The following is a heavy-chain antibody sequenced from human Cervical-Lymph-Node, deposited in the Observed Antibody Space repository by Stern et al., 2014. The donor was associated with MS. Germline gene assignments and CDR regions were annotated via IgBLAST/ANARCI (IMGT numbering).Heavy chain of an antibody. CDR3: GGNY. CDR2: LTSTRTYT. V-gene: IGHV3-21*01. Sequence: EVQLVESGGGLVQPGGSLRLSCAASGFTFSNYSMSWVRQAPGKGLEWVSSLTSTRTYTYYADSVRGRFTISRDNAKKSLYLQMNSRRAEDTAVYYCGGNYWGQGTLVTVSS. CDR1: GFTFSNYS. J-gene: IGHJ4*02.